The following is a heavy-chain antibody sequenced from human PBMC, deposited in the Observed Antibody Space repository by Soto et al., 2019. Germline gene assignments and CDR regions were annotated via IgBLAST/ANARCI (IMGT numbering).Heavy chain of an antibody. CDR3: AKGNGGSMGFFEH. CDR2: ISGSGSYT. CDR1: GFTFTSYI. D-gene: IGHD1-26*01. Sequence: EVQLLESGGGLVQPGGSLRLSCAASGFTFTSYIMNWVRQAPGKGLEWVSGISGSGSYTYYADSVKGRFSMSRDNSKNTLFLQMDSLRAEDTALYYCAKGNGGSMGFFEHWGQGILVTVSS. V-gene: IGHV3-23*01. J-gene: IGHJ4*02.